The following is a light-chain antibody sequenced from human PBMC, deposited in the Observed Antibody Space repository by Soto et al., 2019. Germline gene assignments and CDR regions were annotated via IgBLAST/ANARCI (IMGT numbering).Light chain of an antibody. CDR2: KES. Sequence: DIQMTQSRSTLSGSVEDRVSITGRASQTISSWLAWYQQKPGKAPKLLIYKESTLKSGVPSRFSGSGSGTEFTLTISSLQRDDFANYYCQHYNSYSEAFGQGTKVELK. CDR3: QHYNSYSEA. V-gene: IGKV1-5*03. CDR1: QTISSW. J-gene: IGKJ1*01.